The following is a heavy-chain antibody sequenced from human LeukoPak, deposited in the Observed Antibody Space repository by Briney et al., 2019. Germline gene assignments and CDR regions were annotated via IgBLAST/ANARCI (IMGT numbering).Heavy chain of an antibody. CDR2: MNPSTGDT. Sequence: ASVRVSCKASGYTFTGYDINWVRQAIGQGLEWMGWMNPSTGDTGYAQKLQGRVTMTRNTSVDTAFMELSGLGSGDTAVYYCTRGSLSGSSRDYWGQGTLVTVSS. CDR3: TRGSLSGSSRDY. D-gene: IGHD1-26*01. V-gene: IGHV1-8*01. CDR1: GYTFTGYD. J-gene: IGHJ4*02.